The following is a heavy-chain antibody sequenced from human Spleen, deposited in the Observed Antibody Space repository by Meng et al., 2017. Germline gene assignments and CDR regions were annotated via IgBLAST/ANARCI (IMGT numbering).Heavy chain of an antibody. J-gene: IGHJ4*02. CDR2: IKEDGSEK. CDR1: GFTLSSYW. D-gene: IGHD3-10*01. V-gene: IGHV3-7*01. Sequence: GGSLRLSCAASGFTLSSYWMSWVRQAPGKGLEWVAVIKEDGSEKYYVDSVKGRFTISRDNAKNSLYLQVNSLRAEDTAVYHCARFNYGSGSFDYWGQGTLVTVSS. CDR3: ARFNYGSGSFDY.